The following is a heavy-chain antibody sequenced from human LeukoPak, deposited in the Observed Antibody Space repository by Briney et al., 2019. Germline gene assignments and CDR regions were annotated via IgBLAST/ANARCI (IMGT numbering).Heavy chain of an antibody. J-gene: IGHJ4*02. D-gene: IGHD2-15*01. Sequence: GASVKVSCKASGGTFSSYAISWVRQAPGQGLEWMGGIIPIFGTANYAQKFQGRVTITADKSTSTAYMELRSLRSDDTAVYYCARVAQNRRYCSGGSCLNYFDYWGQGTLVTVSS. CDR1: GGTFSSYA. CDR3: ARVAQNRRYCSGGSCLNYFDY. CDR2: IIPIFGTA. V-gene: IGHV1-69*06.